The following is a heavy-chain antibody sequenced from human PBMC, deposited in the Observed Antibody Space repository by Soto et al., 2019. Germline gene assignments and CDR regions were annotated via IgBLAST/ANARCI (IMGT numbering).Heavy chain of an antibody. Sequence: PGGSLRLSCAASGFTFSSYWMTWARQAPGKGLEWVASMNRDGSEKRYADSVEGRFTISRDNAKNSLFLQMNSLSPDDTAGYYCGRDAGRRFDYWGQGSLVTVSS. V-gene: IGHV3-7*01. CDR2: MNRDGSEK. D-gene: IGHD6-13*01. CDR3: GRDAGRRFDY. CDR1: GFTFSSYW. J-gene: IGHJ4*02.